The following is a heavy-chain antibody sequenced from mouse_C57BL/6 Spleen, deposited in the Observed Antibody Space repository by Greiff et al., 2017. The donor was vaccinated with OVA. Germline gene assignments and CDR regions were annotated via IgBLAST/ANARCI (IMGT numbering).Heavy chain of an antibody. D-gene: IGHD2-4*01. CDR2: INPSSGYT. Sequence: VQLQESGAELARPGASVKMSCKASGYPFTSYTMHWVKQRPGQGLEWIGYINPSSGYTKYNQKFKDKATLTADKSSSTAYMQLSSLTSEDSAVYYCARSGDDYDDVFFVYWGQGTTLTVSS. CDR1: GYPFTSYT. CDR3: ARSGDDYDDVFFVY. V-gene: IGHV1-4*01. J-gene: IGHJ2*01.